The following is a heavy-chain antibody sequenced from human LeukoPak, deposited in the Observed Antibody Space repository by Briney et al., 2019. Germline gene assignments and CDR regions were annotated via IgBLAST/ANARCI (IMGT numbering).Heavy chain of an antibody. Sequence: GGSLRLSCAASGFTFSSYGMHWVRQAPGKGLEWVAFIRYDGSNKYYADSVKGRFTISRDNSKNTLYLQMNILRAEDTAVYYCAKDFRNSFYSLGVVHWGQGTLVTVSS. CDR3: AKDFRNSFYSLGVVH. CDR2: IRYDGSNK. V-gene: IGHV3-30*02. J-gene: IGHJ5*02. CDR1: GFTFSSYG. D-gene: IGHD2-21*01.